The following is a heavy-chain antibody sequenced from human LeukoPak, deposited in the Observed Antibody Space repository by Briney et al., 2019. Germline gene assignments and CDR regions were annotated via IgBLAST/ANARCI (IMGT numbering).Heavy chain of an antibody. D-gene: IGHD3-22*01. CDR1: GYTFTGYY. Sequence: ASVKVSCKASGYTFTGYYMHWVRQAPGQGLEWMGWINPNSGDTNYAQKLQGRVTMTRDTSISTAYMELSRLRYDDTAVYYCARIMNYCDSSGYTPEGAFDIWGQGTMVTVSS. CDR2: INPNSGDT. J-gene: IGHJ3*02. V-gene: IGHV1-2*02. CDR3: ARIMNYCDSSGYTPEGAFDI.